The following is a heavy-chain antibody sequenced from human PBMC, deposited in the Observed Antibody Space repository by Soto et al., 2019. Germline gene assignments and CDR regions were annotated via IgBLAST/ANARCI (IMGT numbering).Heavy chain of an antibody. CDR1: GFNFGVFG. D-gene: IGHD6-19*01. CDR2: LSYEGSEE. Sequence: GGSLRLSCAASGFNFGVFGMHWVRQAPGKRLEWLSVLSYEGSEEYYADSVRGRFTISRDNSKNTLFLQMDSLRVDDTGVYYCALTRRSSLLEVAGPGFEFWGQGXMVTVSS. V-gene: IGHV3-30*03. J-gene: IGHJ4*02. CDR3: ALTRRSSLLEVAGPGFEF.